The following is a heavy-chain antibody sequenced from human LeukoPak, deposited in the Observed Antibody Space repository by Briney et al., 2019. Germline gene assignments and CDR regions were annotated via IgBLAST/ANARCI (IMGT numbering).Heavy chain of an antibody. CDR1: GGTFTIYA. CDR2: IIPIFGTA. J-gene: IGHJ6*03. Sequence: ASVTVSFTASGGTFTIYAISWVRQAPGQGLGWMGGIIPIFGTANYAQKFQGRVTITTDESTSTAYMELSSLRSEDTAVYYCARDSRAYCSSTSCYTPYYYYMDVWGKGTTVTVSS. V-gene: IGHV1-69*05. D-gene: IGHD2-2*02. CDR3: ARDSRAYCSSTSCYTPYYYYMDV.